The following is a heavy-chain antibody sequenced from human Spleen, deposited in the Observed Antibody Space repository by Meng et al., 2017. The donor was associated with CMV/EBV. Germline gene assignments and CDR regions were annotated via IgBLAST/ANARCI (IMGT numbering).Heavy chain of an antibody. Sequence: GGSCSGYYWSWIRQPPGKGLEWIGEIKHSGSTNYNPSLKSRVTISVDTSKNQFSLKLSSVTAADTAVYYCARDRGYCSGGSCYRFDPWGQGTLVTVSS. V-gene: IGHV4-34*01. CDR2: IKHSGST. CDR3: ARDRGYCSGGSCYRFDP. J-gene: IGHJ5*02. CDR1: GGSCSGYY. D-gene: IGHD2-15*01.